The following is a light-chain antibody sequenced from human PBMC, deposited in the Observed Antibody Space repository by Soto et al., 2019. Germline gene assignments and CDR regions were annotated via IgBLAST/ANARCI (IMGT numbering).Light chain of an antibody. J-gene: IGKJ1*01. CDR1: QSISSW. CDR3: LQYITSSPWT. CDR2: KAS. V-gene: IGKV1-5*03. Sequence: DIQMTQSPSTLSASVGDRVTITCRASQSISSWLAWYQQKPGRVPKLLIYKASSLEGGVQSRFSGSGSGTEFTLTISSLQPDDFATYYCLQYITSSPWTFGQGTKVEIK.